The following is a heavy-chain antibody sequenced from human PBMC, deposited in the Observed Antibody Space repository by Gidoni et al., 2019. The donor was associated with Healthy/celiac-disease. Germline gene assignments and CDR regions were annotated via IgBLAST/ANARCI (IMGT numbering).Heavy chain of an antibody. V-gene: IGHV2-26*01. D-gene: IGHD3-3*01. J-gene: IGHJ6*02. CDR2: IFSNDEK. CDR1: GFSPSNARMG. CDR3: ARISHSDLGMDV. Sequence: QVTLKESGPVLVKTKETLTVTCTVPGFSPSNARMGVSWIRQPPGKALEWLAHIFSNDEKSYSTSLKSRLTISKDTSKSQVVLTMTNMDPVDTATYYCARISHSDLGMDVWGQGTTVTVSS.